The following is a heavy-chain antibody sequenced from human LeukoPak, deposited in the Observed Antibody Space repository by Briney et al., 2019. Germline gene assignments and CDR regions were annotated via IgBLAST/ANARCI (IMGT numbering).Heavy chain of an antibody. D-gene: IGHD4-17*01. Sequence: SETLSLTCTVSGGSISNYCWSWFRQPPGKGMEWIGYIYNSGHTNYNPSLKSRVTISEDTSKNQLSLKLSSVTAADTAVHCCARAAVTTSRYFQHWGQGTLVTVSS. CDR3: ARAAVTTSRYFQH. CDR2: IYNSGHT. CDR1: GGSISNYC. J-gene: IGHJ1*01. V-gene: IGHV4-59*01.